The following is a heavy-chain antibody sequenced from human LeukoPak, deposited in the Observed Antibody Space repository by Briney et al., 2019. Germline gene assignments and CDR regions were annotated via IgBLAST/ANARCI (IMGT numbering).Heavy chain of an antibody. CDR2: IRGSGSHI. CDR1: ACIFSDYY. D-gene: IGHD1-26*01. Sequence: PGGSLRLSCAASACIFSDYYMSWIRQAPGKGLEWVSYIRGSGSHIYYADSVKGRFTISRDNAKNSLYLQMDSLRAEDTAVYYCARARVGVNADWGYFDHWGQGTLVTVSS. V-gene: IGHV3-11*01. J-gene: IGHJ4*02. CDR3: ARARVGVNADWGYFDH.